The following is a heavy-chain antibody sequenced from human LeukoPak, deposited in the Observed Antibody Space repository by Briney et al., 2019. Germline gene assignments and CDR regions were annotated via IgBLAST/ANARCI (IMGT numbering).Heavy chain of an antibody. V-gene: IGHV3-30-3*02. CDR2: ISYDGSNK. J-gene: IGHJ6*02. CDR1: GFTFSSYA. Sequence: PGGSLRLSCAASGFTFSSYAMHWVRQAPGKGLEWVAVISYDGSNKYYADSVKGRFTISRDNSKNTLYLQMNSLRAEDTAVYYCAKSDQVVAAGMDVWGQGTTVTVSS. CDR3: AKSDQVVAAGMDV. D-gene: IGHD2-15*01.